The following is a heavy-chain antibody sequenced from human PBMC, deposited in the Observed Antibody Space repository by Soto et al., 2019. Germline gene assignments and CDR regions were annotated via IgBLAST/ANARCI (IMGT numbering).Heavy chain of an antibody. Sequence: QVQLVESGGGVVQPGRSLRLSCAASGFTFSSYAMHWVRQAPGKGLEWVAFISYDGSNKYYADSVRGRFTISRDKSKNTLYLQMNSLRVEETAVYYXARXXXXXXXGSSLDYWGQGTLVTVSS. CDR3: ARXXXXXXXGSSLDY. CDR2: ISYDGSNK. J-gene: IGHJ4*02. V-gene: IGHV3-30-3*01. CDR1: GFTFSSYA. D-gene: IGHD6-6*01.